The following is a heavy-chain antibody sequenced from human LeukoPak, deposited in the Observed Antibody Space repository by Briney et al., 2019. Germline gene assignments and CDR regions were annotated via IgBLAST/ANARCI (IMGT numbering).Heavy chain of an antibody. CDR3: ARDKSHCSGGSCYYYGMDV. J-gene: IGHJ6*02. Sequence: LRLSCAASGFTFSYYSMSWIRQPPGKGLEWIGYIYHSGSTYYNPSLKSRVTISVDRSKNQFSLKLSSVTAADTAVYYCARDKSHCSGGSCYYYGMDVWGQGTTVTVSS. CDR1: GFTFSYYS. V-gene: IGHV4-30-2*01. D-gene: IGHD2-15*01. CDR2: IYHSGST.